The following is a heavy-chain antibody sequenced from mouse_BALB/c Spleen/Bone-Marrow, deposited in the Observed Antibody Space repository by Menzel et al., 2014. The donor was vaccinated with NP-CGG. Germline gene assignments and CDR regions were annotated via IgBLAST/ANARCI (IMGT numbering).Heavy chain of an antibody. Sequence: VQLQQPGPELVKPGASVKMSCKASGYIFTSYIMHWVKQKSGQGLEWIGYINPYNDGTKYNEKSKGKATLTSDKSSSTAYMELSSLTSKDSAVYYCARRWLPYAMDYWDQGTSVTVSS. V-gene: IGHV1-14*01. CDR3: ARRWLPYAMDY. CDR1: GYIFTSYI. CDR2: INPYNDGT. D-gene: IGHD2-3*01. J-gene: IGHJ4*01.